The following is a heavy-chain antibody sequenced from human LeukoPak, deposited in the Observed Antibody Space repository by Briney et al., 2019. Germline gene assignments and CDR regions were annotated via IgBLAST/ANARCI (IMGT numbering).Heavy chain of an antibody. CDR3: ARGRYGNDY. D-gene: IGHD4-17*01. J-gene: IGHJ4*02. CDR2: IYTSGST. CDR1: GGSISSGSYY. V-gene: IGHV4-61*02. Sequence: PSETLSLTCTVSGGSISSGSYYWSWIRQPAGKGLEWIGRIYTSGSTNYNPSLKSRVTISVDTSKNQFSLKLSSVTAADTAVYYCARGRYGNDYWGQGTLVTVSS.